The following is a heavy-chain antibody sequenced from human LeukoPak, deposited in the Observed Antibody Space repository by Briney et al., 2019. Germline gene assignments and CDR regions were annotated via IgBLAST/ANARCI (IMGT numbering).Heavy chain of an antibody. CDR3: AKVPIGGMLYAIHGLLN. D-gene: IGHD2-8*01. Sequence: GGLLRLSCAASGFTFSTFGMHWGRQAPGKGLEWVTLILYDGSTKYYADSVKGRFTVSRDNSKNKLYLQLDSLRAEDTAVYYCAKVPIGGMLYAIHGLLNWGQGTLLTDSA. CDR2: ILYDGSTK. V-gene: IGHV3-30*18. J-gene: IGHJ4*02. CDR1: GFTFSTFG.